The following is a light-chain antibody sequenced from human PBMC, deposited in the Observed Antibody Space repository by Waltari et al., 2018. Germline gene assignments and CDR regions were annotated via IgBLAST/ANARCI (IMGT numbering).Light chain of an antibody. J-gene: IGKJ1*01. Sequence: IVLTPSPGTLSLSPGARATLSCRASESIGRTLAWYQQKPGQPPRLLVYDASSRATGIPGRFSGSGSGTDFSLTISRLEPEDFAVYYCQKYGTRPATFGQGTKVEIK. CDR3: QKYGTRPAT. CDR2: DAS. CDR1: ESIGRT. V-gene: IGKV3-20*01.